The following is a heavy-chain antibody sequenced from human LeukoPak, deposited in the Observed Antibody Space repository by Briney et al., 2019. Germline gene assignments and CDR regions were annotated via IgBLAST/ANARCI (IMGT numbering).Heavy chain of an antibody. J-gene: IGHJ5*02. Sequence: GGSLRLSCAASGFTFSSYSMNWVRQAPGKGLEWVSYISASSNTIYYADSVKGRFTISRDNAKNSLYLQMNSLRAEDTAVYYCARDPSPGDSQPNWFDPWGQGTLVSVSS. CDR3: ARDPSPGDSQPNWFDP. CDR2: ISASSNTI. D-gene: IGHD7-27*01. CDR1: GFTFSSYS. V-gene: IGHV3-48*01.